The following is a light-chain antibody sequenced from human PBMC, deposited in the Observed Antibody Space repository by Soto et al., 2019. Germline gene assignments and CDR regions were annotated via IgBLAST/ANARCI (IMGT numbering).Light chain of an antibody. CDR1: QTITNY. CDR3: QQYNRYSGT. V-gene: IGKV1-5*03. J-gene: IGKJ1*01. Sequence: DIQMTQSPSTLSASVGDRVTITCRASQTITNYLAWYQQKPGKAPKVLIYKASTLESGVPSRFSGSRSGTEFTLTISGLQPDDFATYYCQQYNRYSGTFGQGTKVEIK. CDR2: KAS.